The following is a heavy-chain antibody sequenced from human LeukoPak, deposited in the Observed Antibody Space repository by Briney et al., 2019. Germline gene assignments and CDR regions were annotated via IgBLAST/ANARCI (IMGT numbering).Heavy chain of an antibody. J-gene: IGHJ4*02. Sequence: PGGSLRLSCAAPGFTISTYWMHWVRQAPGKGLVWVSRIKPDGSGTNYADSVKGRFTISRDNAKNTLYLQMNSLRAEDTAVYYCARACSGGSCHAGDYWGQGTLVTVSS. D-gene: IGHD2-15*01. CDR1: GFTISTYW. V-gene: IGHV3-74*01. CDR3: ARACSGGSCHAGDY. CDR2: IKPDGSGT.